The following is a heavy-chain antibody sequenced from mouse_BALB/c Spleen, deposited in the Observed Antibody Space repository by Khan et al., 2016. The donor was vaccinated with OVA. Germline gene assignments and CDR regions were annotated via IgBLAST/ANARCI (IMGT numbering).Heavy chain of an antibody. V-gene: IGHV5-6*01. Sequence: EVELVESGGDLVKPGGSLKLSCAASGFTFSSYSMSWVRQTPDKRLEWVASISSGGDYTHYPDSVKGRFTISRDNADNALYLQMSSLRSEDTAMYYCASHLTGLFDYWGQGTLVTVSA. D-gene: IGHD4-1*01. J-gene: IGHJ3*01. CDR2: ISSGGDYT. CDR1: GFTFSSYS. CDR3: ASHLTGLFDY.